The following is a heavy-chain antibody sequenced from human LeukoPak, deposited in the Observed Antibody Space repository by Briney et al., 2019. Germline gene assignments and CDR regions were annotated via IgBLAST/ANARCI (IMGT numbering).Heavy chain of an antibody. D-gene: IGHD6-19*01. V-gene: IGHV3-30*18. CDR3: AKDIRAVAGTFDY. Sequence: GGSLRLSCAASGFTFSSHWMNWVRQAPGKGLEWVAFTSYDGSYKSYGDSVKGRFTISRDNSKNTLYLQMLSLRAEDTAVYYCAKDIRAVAGTFDYWGQGTLVTVSS. CDR1: GFTFSSHW. CDR2: TSYDGSYK. J-gene: IGHJ4*02.